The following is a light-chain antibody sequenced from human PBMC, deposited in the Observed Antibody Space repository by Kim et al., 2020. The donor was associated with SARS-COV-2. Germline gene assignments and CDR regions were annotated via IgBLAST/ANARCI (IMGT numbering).Light chain of an antibody. CDR2: SAS. V-gene: IGKV1-17*01. CDR3: LQYNNYPRT. CDR1: QWFRNG. Sequence: ASGGDRVTCTCRGSQWFRNGFGGYQQKPGKAPTRLIYSASTLQSGVPSRFCGSGSGTEFTLTISSLQPEDFATYYCLQYNNYPRTFGQGTKVDIK. J-gene: IGKJ1*01.